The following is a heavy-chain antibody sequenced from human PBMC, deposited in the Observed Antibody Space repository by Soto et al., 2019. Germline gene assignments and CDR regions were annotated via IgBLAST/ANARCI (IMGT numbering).Heavy chain of an antibody. V-gene: IGHV3-53*01. Sequence: GGSLRLSCAASGFTVTSNFMSWVRQPPGKGLEWVSIIYSGGTTYYADFVKGRFTISRDNSKNTLYLQMNSLGAEDTAVYYCAREEAYYYDSSGHYYDYWGQGT. J-gene: IGHJ4*02. CDR3: AREEAYYYDSSGHYYDY. CDR1: GFTVTSNF. CDR2: IYSGGTT. D-gene: IGHD3-22*01.